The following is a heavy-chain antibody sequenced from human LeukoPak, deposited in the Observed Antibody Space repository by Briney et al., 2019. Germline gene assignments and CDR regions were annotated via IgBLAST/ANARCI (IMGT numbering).Heavy chain of an antibody. CDR3: AKGSAVADIYFDY. D-gene: IGHD6-19*01. V-gene: IGHV3-23*01. Sequence: GGSLRLSCAASGFTFRSFAMSWVRQAPGKGLEWASSINGNDYRTFYADSVKGRFTISRDNSKNTLYLQINSLRAEDTAVYFCAKGSAVADIYFDYWGQGTLVTVSS. CDR2: INGNDYRT. CDR1: GFTFRSFA. J-gene: IGHJ4*02.